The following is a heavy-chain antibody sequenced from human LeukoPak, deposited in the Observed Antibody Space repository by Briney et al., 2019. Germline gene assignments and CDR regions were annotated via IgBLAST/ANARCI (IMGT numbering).Heavy chain of an antibody. CDR2: IYYSGST. D-gene: IGHD3-16*02. Sequence: SETLSLTCTVSGGSISSSSYYWGWIRQPPGKGLEWIGSIYYSGSTYYNPSLKSRVTISVDTSKNQFSLKLSSVTAADTAVYYCARGLRLGELSLSNWFDPWGQGTLVTVSS. J-gene: IGHJ5*02. CDR1: GGSISSSSYY. V-gene: IGHV4-39*07. CDR3: ARGLRLGELSLSNWFDP.